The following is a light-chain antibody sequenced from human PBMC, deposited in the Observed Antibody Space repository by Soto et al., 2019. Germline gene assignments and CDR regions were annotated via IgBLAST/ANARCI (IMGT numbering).Light chain of an antibody. CDR3: LQYNNWPPIT. Sequence: EIVMTQSPATLSVSPGERATLSCRASQGVSSNLAWYQQKPGQAPRLLIYGASTRATGIPARFSGSGSGTEFTLTISILQSEEFAVYSCLQYNNWPPITFGQGKRLEIK. J-gene: IGKJ5*01. CDR1: QGVSSN. CDR2: GAS. V-gene: IGKV3-15*01.